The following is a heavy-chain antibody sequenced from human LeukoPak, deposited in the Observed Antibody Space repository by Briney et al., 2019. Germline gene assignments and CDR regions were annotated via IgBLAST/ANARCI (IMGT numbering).Heavy chain of an antibody. CDR1: GFTYNSHA. V-gene: IGHV3-23*01. CDR2: ISANGANT. D-gene: IGHD5-18*01. Sequence: GGSLRLSCVASGFTYNSHAMSWVRQAPGKGLEWVSGISANGANTYYTDSVRGRFIISRDNSKNTVYLQMSSLSAEDTAIYYCAKDQGFSYYYLDYWGQGILVTVSS. J-gene: IGHJ4*02. CDR3: AKDQGFSYYYLDY.